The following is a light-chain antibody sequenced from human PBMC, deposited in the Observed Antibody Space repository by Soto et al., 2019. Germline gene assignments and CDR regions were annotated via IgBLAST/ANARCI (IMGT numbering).Light chain of an antibody. CDR2: KAS. CDR3: QEYNTHSRYT. Sequence: DIQMTQSPSTLSASVGDRVTITCRASQSISGWLAWYQQKPGKAPKLLIYKASRLQSGVPSRFSGSGAGKEFTLTISSLQPDDFATYYCQEYNTHSRYTLGQWTKLEIK. J-gene: IGKJ2*01. CDR1: QSISGW. V-gene: IGKV1-5*03.